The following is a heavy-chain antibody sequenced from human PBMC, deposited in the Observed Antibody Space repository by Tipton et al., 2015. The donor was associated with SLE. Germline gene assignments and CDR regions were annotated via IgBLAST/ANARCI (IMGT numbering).Heavy chain of an antibody. D-gene: IGHD3-10*01. V-gene: IGHV4-31*03. CDR2: IYYTGST. Sequence: TLSLTCSVSGGSISIGGYYWSWIRQHPGKGLEWIGYIYYTGSTYYNPSLKSRVTISVDTSKNQFSLKLISVTAADTAVYYCARRWLWFVESELYCFDYWGQGTLVTVSS. CDR3: ARRWLWFVESELYCFDY. CDR1: GGSISIGGYY. J-gene: IGHJ4*02.